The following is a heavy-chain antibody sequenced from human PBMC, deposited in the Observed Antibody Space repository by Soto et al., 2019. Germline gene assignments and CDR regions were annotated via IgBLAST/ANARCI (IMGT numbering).Heavy chain of an antibody. V-gene: IGHV3-23*01. CDR3: AKVDDLISFFDY. J-gene: IGHJ4*02. Sequence: EVQLLESGGGLVQPGGSLRLSCAASGFTFSSYAMSWVRQAPGKGLEWVSAISGSGGSTYYADSVKGRFTISRDNSKNTLYLQMNSLRAEDTAVDYCAKVDDLISFFDYWGQGTLVSVSS. CDR2: ISGSGGST. D-gene: IGHD2-2*03. CDR1: GFTFSSYA.